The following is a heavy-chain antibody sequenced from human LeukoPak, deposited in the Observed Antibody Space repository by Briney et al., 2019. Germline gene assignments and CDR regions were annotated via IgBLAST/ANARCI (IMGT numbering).Heavy chain of an antibody. J-gene: IGHJ4*02. Sequence: GGSLRLSCAASGFTFSDFYMSWIRQAPGKGLEWVSYISSSGNTKYYADSVKGRFTISRDNSKNTLYLQMNSLRAEDTAVYYCARDYYDSTGDYWGQGTLVTVSS. CDR3: ARDYYDSTGDY. D-gene: IGHD3-22*01. CDR1: GFTFSDFY. V-gene: IGHV3-11*04. CDR2: ISSSGNTK.